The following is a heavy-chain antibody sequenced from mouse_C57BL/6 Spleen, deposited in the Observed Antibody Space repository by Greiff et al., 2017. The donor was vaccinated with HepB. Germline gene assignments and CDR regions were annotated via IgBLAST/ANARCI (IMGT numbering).Heavy chain of an antibody. CDR2: IDPSDSYT. CDR3: ARVGDPLYAMDY. Sequence: QVQLQQPGAELVMPGASVKLSCKASGYTFTSYWMHWVKQRPGQGLEWIGEIDPSDSYTNYNQKFKGKSTLTVDKSSSTAYMQLSSLTSEDAAVYYCARVGDPLYAMDYWGQGTSVTVSS. J-gene: IGHJ4*01. CDR1: GYTFTSYW. V-gene: IGHV1-69*01. D-gene: IGHD2-13*01.